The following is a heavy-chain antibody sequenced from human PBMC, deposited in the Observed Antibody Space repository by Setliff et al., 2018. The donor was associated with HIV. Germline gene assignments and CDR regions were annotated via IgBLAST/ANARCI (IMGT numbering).Heavy chain of an antibody. CDR1: GYTFTDYF. V-gene: IGHV1-2*06. J-gene: IGHJ5*02. CDR2: INPKTGDT. CDR3: ARDWSMTSRESNWFDP. D-gene: IGHD3-3*01. Sequence: ASVKVSCKASGYTFTDYFMHWVRQAPGQGLEWMGRINPKTGDTKYKQKFQGRVTMTRDASINKAYMELSSLTSDDTAVYYCARDWSMTSRESNWFDPWGQGTLVTVSS.